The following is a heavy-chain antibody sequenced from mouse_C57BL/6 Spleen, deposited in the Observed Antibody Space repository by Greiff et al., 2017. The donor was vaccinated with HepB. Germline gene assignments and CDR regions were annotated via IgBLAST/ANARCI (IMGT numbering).Heavy chain of an antibody. V-gene: IGHV1-50*01. Sequence: QVQLKQPGAELVKPGASVKLSCKASGYTFTSYWMQWVKQRPGQGLEWIGEIDPSDSYTNYNQKFKGKATLTVDTSSSTAYMQLSSLTSEDSAVYYCARGGLGWFAYWGQGTLVTVSA. J-gene: IGHJ3*01. CDR3: ARGGLGWFAY. CDR1: GYTFTSYW. CDR2: IDPSDSYT.